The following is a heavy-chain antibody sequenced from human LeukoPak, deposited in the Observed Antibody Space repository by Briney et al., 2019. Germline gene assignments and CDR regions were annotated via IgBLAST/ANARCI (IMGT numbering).Heavy chain of an antibody. CDR1: GFSFRSYG. CDR3: ARAITNYGYIFDY. Sequence: RGSLRLSCAASGFSFRSYGMHWVRQAPGKGLEWEAFIRYDGSNKYYADSVKGRFTISRDNSQNTLYLQMNSLRAEDTAVYYCARAITNYGYIFDYWGQGTLVTVSS. CDR2: IRYDGSNK. D-gene: IGHD5-18*01. V-gene: IGHV3-30*02. J-gene: IGHJ4*02.